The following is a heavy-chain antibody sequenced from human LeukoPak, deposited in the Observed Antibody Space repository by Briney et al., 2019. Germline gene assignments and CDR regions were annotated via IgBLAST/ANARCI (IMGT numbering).Heavy chain of an antibody. CDR2: IKQDGSEK. CDR3: ARDKGDYDTSGSLFVF. CDR1: GFSFSDHY. D-gene: IGHD3-22*01. Sequence: PGGSLRLSCVASGFSFSDHYMEWVRQAPGKGLEWVANIKQDGSEKYYVDSVKGRFTISRDNAKNSLYLQMNSLRAEDTAVYYCARDKGDYDTSGSLFVFGGQGTLVTVSS. J-gene: IGHJ4*02. V-gene: IGHV3-7*03.